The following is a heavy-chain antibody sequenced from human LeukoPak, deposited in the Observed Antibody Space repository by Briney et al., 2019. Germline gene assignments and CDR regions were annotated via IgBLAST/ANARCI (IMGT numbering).Heavy chain of an antibody. CDR1: EFTFSSYA. J-gene: IGHJ4*02. CDR2: IRGSGGST. CDR3: AKEAYYYDSSGYYPLDY. V-gene: IGHV3-23*01. D-gene: IGHD3-22*01. Sequence: GGSLRLSCAASEFTFSSYAMTWVRQAPGKGLEWVSLIRGSGGSTYYADSVKGRFTISRDNSKNTLYLQMNSLRAEDTAVYYCAKEAYYYDSSGYYPLDYWGQGTLVTVSS.